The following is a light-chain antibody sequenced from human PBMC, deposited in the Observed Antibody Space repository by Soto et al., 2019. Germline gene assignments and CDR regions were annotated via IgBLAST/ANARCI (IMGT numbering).Light chain of an antibody. J-gene: IGKJ1*01. V-gene: IGKV3-11*01. CDR2: EAS. Sequence: EIVLPQSPATLSLPPGERATLSCRASQSVSSYLAWYQQKPGQAPMLLIYEASNRATGIPPRCSGSGSGTDFTLTISSLAPEDFAVYYCQQRSNWPPSTFGQGTKVEI. CDR3: QQRSNWPPST. CDR1: QSVSSY.